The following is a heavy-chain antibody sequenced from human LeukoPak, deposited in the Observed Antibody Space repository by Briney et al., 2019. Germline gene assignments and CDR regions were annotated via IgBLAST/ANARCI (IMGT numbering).Heavy chain of an antibody. CDR2: ISSSSSTI. D-gene: IGHD1-1*01. V-gene: IGHV3-48*01. Sequence: GGSLRLSCAASGFTFSSYSMNWVRQAPGKGLEWVSYISSSSSTIYYADSVKGRFIISRDNAKNSLYLQMNSLRAEDTAVYYCARDRMELDYWGQGTLVTVSS. J-gene: IGHJ4*02. CDR3: ARDRMELDY. CDR1: GFTFSSYS.